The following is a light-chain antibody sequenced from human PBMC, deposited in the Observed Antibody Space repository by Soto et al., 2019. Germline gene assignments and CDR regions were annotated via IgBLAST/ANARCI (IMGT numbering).Light chain of an antibody. CDR2: SSN. V-gene: IGLV1-44*01. Sequence: QSALTQPPSASGTPGQRVTVSCSGSNSNIGSNNVNWYQQLPGAAPKLLIYSSNQRPSGVPVRFSASKSGTSASLAISGLQSEDEADYYCASWDDSLSGHCVFGTGTKSPS. CDR1: NSNIGSNN. CDR3: ASWDDSLSGHCV. J-gene: IGLJ1*01.